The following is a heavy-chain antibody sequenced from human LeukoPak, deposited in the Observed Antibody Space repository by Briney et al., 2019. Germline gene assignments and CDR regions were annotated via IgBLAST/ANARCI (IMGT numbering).Heavy chain of an antibody. V-gene: IGHV3-66*01. CDR1: GFTVSSND. D-gene: IGHD2-15*01. J-gene: IGHJ4*02. Sequence: PGGSLRLSCVASGFTVSSNDMSWVRQAPGKGLEWVSVVYSGGTTSYADSVKGRFTISRDNAKNSLYLQMNSLRAEDTAVYYCAREPPFCSGGYCARLDYWGQGTLVTVSS. CDR2: VYSGGTT. CDR3: AREPPFCSGGYCARLDY.